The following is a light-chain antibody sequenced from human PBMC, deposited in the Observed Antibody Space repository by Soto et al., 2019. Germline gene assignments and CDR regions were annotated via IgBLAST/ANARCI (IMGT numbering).Light chain of an antibody. J-gene: IGLJ3*02. CDR2: ENN. CDR3: GTWDSRLSVWV. Sequence: QSVLTQPPSVSAAPGQKVTISCSGSSSNIGNNYVCWYHQLPGTAPKLLIYENNKRPSGIPDRFSGSKSGTSATLGITGLQTGDEADYYCGTWDSRLSVWVFGGGTKVTVL. CDR1: SSNIGNNY. V-gene: IGLV1-51*02.